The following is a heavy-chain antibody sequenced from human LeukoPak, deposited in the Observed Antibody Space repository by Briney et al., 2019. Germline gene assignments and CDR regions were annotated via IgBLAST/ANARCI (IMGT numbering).Heavy chain of an antibody. CDR2: ISGSGGST. CDR3: AKKRRRDAYYFDY. J-gene: IGHJ4*02. V-gene: IGHV3-23*01. Sequence: EVSLRLSCAASGFTFSSYAMSWVRQAPGKGLEWVSAISGSGGSTYYADSVKGRFTISRDNSKNTLYLQMNSLRAEDTAVYYCAKKRRRDAYYFDYWGQGTLVTVSS. CDR1: GFTFSSYA.